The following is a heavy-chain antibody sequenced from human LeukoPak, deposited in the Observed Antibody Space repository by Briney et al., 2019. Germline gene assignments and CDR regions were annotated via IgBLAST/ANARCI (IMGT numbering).Heavy chain of an antibody. CDR3: VRIATVTTPDY. CDR2: INPDGTTT. Sequence: GGSLGLSCAASGLTFSSYWMHWVRQPLGKGLVWVSRINPDGTTTNYADSVKGRFTISRDNAKNTLYLQMNSLTVEDTALYYCVRIATVTTPDYWGQGTLVTVSS. D-gene: IGHD4-17*01. CDR1: GLTFSSYW. J-gene: IGHJ4*02. V-gene: IGHV3-74*01.